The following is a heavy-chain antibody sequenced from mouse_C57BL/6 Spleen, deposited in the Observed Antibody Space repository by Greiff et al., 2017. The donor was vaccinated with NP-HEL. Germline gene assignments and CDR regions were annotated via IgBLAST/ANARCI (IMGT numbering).Heavy chain of an antibody. CDR1: GFSLTSYG. CDR3: ARMEDGYYVRAMDY. V-gene: IGHV2-2*01. J-gene: IGHJ4*01. CDR2: IWSGGST. Sequence: VQVVESGPGLVAPSQSLSITCTVSGFSLTSYGVHWVRQPPGKGLEWLGVIWSGGSTDFNAAFISRLSISKDNSKSQVFFKMNSLQADDTAIYYCARMEDGYYVRAMDYWGQGTSVTVSS. D-gene: IGHD2-3*01.